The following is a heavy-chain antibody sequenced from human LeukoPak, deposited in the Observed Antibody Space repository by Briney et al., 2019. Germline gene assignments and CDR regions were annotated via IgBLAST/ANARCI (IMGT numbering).Heavy chain of an antibody. D-gene: IGHD1-26*01. J-gene: IGHJ4*02. CDR1: GYTFTGYY. CDR3: ARVAGIVGANDY. Sequence: ASVKVSCKASGYTFTGYYMHWVRQAPGQGLEWMRWINPNSGGTNYAQKFQGRVTMTRDTSISTAYMELSRLRSDDTAVYYCARVAGIVGANDYWGQGTLVTVSS. V-gene: IGHV1-2*02. CDR2: INPNSGGT.